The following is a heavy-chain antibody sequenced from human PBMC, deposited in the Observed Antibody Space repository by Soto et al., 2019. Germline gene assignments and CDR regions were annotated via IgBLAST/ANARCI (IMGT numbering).Heavy chain of an antibody. J-gene: IGHJ4*02. CDR2: ISAHNGNT. CDR1: GYDFTTYV. D-gene: IGHD1-1*01. V-gene: IGHV1-18*01. CDR3: ARGRYGDY. Sequence: QVHLVQSGAEVKKPGASVKVSCKGSGYDFTTYVITWVRKAPGQGLEWMAWISAHNGNTDYAQKLQGRVTVTRDTSTSTAYMELRSLRSDDTAVYYCARGRYGDYWGQGALVTVSS.